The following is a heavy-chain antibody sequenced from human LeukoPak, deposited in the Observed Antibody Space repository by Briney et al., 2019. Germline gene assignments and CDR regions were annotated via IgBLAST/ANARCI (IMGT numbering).Heavy chain of an antibody. V-gene: IGHV3-66*01. CDR2: IHIGNST. D-gene: IGHD3/OR15-3a*01. Sequence: TGRSHRPACAASGVTVGSNEINGVRRAPGKGLEWVSIIHIGNSTYYADSVKGRFTISRDNSKNTLYLQMNSLRAEDTAVYYCAADWPLDYWGQGTLVTVSS. CDR1: GVTVGSNE. J-gene: IGHJ4*02. CDR3: AADWPLDY.